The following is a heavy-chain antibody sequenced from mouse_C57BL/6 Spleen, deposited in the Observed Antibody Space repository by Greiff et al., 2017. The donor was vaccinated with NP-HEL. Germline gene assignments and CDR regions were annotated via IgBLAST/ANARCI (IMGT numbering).Heavy chain of an antibody. J-gene: IGHJ4*01. D-gene: IGHD3-2*02. CDR1: GYTFTSYW. V-gene: IGHV1-69*01. CDR2: IDPSASYT. CDR3: ARKGSRPGAMDY. Sequence: QVQLKQPGAELVMPGASVTLSCKASGYTFTSYWMHWVKQRPGQGLEWIGEIDPSASYTNYNQKFKGKSTLTVDKSSSTAYMQLSSLTSEDSAVYYCARKGSRPGAMDYWGQGTSVTGSS.